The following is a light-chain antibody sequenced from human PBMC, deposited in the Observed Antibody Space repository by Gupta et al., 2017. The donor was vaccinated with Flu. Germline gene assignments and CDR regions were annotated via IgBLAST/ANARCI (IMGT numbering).Light chain of an antibody. Sequence: QSVLTPPPSVSGAPGQRVTISCTGSSSNIGAGYDVHWYQQLPGTAPKLLIYGNSNRPSGVPDRFSGSKSDTSASLAITGLQAEDEADYYCQSYDSSLSDSVVFGGGTKLTVL. J-gene: IGLJ2*01. CDR3: QSYDSSLSDSVV. V-gene: IGLV1-40*01. CDR2: GNS. CDR1: SSNIGAGYD.